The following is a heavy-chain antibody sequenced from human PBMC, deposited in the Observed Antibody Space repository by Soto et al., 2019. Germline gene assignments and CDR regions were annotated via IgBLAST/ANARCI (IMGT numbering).Heavy chain of an antibody. J-gene: IGHJ6*02. CDR1: GGTFSSYA. Sequence: QVQLVQSGAEVKKPGSSVKVSCKASGGTFSSYAISWVRQAPGQGLEWMGGIIPIFGTANYAQKFQGRVTITADESTSTAYMELSSLRSEDTAVYYCARDRGYCSSTSCYNFNYYYGMDVWGQGTTVTVSS. D-gene: IGHD2-2*02. CDR2: IIPIFGTA. V-gene: IGHV1-69*01. CDR3: ARDRGYCSSTSCYNFNYYYGMDV.